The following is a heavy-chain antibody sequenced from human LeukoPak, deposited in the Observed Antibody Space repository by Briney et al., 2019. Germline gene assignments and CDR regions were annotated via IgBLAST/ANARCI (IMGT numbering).Heavy chain of an antibody. CDR2: IHHSGTT. D-gene: IGHD6-13*01. CDR1: GGSIWGYY. Sequence: PSETLSLTCSVSGGSIWGYYWSWIRQPPGKGLEWVGYIHHSGTTNYNPSLKSRVTFSVDTSKNQFSLHLTSVTVADTAVYYCARQNPAASGQGLDYWGQGTLVTVSS. J-gene: IGHJ4*02. V-gene: IGHV4-59*08. CDR3: ARQNPAASGQGLDY.